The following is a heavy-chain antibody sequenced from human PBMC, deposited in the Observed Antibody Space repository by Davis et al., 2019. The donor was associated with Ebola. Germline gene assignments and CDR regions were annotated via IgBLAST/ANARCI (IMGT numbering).Heavy chain of an antibody. Sequence: GGSLRLSCVASGFTFTTSTMHWVRQAPGQGLEWVALISSDGSREYYADCVEGRFTISKDNSGNTLYLHMNALTAEDTALYYCAKLRSHDYTDSSDDFYLDLCGRGTLVTVSS. CDR2: ISSDGSRE. CDR1: GFTFTTST. J-gene: IGHJ2*01. CDR3: AKLRSHDYTDSSDDFYLDL. D-gene: IGHD3-16*01. V-gene: IGHV3-30*18.